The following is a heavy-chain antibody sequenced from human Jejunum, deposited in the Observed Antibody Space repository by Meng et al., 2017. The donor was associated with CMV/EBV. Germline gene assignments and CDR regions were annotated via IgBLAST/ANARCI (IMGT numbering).Heavy chain of an antibody. CDR2: IYTSGST. J-gene: IGHJ4*02. Sequence: QVQESGPGLVKPSEALSLICTVSGVSIRSYYWSWIRLPAGKGLEWIGRIYTSGSTNYNPSLKSRVTMSLDTPKNQFSLKLTSVTAADTALYFCARDGGLDCDGDCYFDHWGQGILVTVSS. CDR3: ARDGGLDCDGDCYFDH. D-gene: IGHD2-21*02. V-gene: IGHV4-4*07. CDR1: GVSIRSYY.